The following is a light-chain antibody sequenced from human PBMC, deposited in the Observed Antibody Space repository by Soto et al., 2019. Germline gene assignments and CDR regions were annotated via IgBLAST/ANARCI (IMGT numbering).Light chain of an antibody. CDR2: AAS. J-gene: IGKJ1*01. V-gene: IGKV1-39*01. CDR3: QQSYSTPPWT. CDR1: QSIVTY. Sequence: DIQMTQSPSSLSASVGDRVTITCRASQSIVTYLNWYLQKPGKAPKLLIYAASNLQSGVPSRFSGSGSGTDFTLTISSLQPADFATYFCQQSYSTPPWTSGQGTKLDI.